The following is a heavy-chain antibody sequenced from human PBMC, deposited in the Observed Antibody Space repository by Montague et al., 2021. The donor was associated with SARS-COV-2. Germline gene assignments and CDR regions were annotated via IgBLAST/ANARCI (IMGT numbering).Heavy chain of an antibody. D-gene: IGHD5-12*01. CDR3: ARVFDNSGYALDY. Sequence: SETLSLTCTDSGGSFKNYYWSWIRQPPGKGLEWIGYVHHDGSSGSANYNPSVWSRVTISVDTSKKQFSLHLSSVTPADTAVYFCARVFDNSGYALDYWGQGTQVTVSS. CDR2: VHHDGSSGSA. V-gene: IGHV4-59*01. CDR1: GGSFKNYY. J-gene: IGHJ4*02.